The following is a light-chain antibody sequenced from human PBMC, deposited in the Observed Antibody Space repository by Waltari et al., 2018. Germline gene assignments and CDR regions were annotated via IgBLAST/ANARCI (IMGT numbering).Light chain of an antibody. V-gene: IGKV3-20*01. CDR3: QHYLRLPVT. CDR2: GAS. CDR1: QSVTRA. J-gene: IGKJ1*01. Sequence: EIVLTQSPGTLSLSPGESATLSCRTSQSVTRALAWYQQKPGQAPRLLIYGASNRATGIPDRFRGSGSGTDFSLTISSLEPEDFAVDYCQHYLRLPVTFGQGTKVEVK.